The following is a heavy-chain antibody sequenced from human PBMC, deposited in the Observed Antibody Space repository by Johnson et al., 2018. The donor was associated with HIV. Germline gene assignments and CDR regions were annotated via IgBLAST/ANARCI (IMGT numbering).Heavy chain of an antibody. CDR1: GFTFDDYA. V-gene: IGHV3-9*01. J-gene: IGHJ3*01. CDR2: ISWNSGSI. D-gene: IGHD3-10*01. CDR3: AKERGQYYYQPDAFDV. Sequence: VQLVESGGGLVQPGRSLRLSCAASGFTFDDYAMHWVRQAPGTGLAWVSGISWNSGSIGYADSVTGRFTISSDNAKTSLYLQMNSLRAEDTALYYCAKERGQYYYQPDAFDVWGQGTVVTVSS.